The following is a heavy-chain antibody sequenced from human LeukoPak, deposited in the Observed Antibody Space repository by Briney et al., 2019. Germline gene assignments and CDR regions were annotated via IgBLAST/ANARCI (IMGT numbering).Heavy chain of an antibody. CDR2: ISSSGSTI. Sequence: GGSLRLSCAASGFTFSDYYMSWIRQAPGKGLEWVSYISSSGSTIYYADSVEGRFTISRDNAKNSLYLQMNSLRAEDTAVYYCARGRRTLIVGATRNAFDVWGQGTIVTASS. V-gene: IGHV3-11*01. J-gene: IGHJ3*01. D-gene: IGHD1-26*01. CDR1: GFTFSDYY. CDR3: ARGRRTLIVGATRNAFDV.